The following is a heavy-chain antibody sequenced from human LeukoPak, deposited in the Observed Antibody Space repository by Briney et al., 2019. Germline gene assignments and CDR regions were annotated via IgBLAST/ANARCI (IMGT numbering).Heavy chain of an antibody. J-gene: IGHJ3*02. CDR2: ISYDGSNK. Sequence: GGSLRLSCAASGFTFSSYGMHWVRQAPGKGLEWVAVISYDGSNKYYADSVKGRFTISRDNSKNTLYPQMNSLRAEDTAVYHCARHKRGYYSPFDIWGQGTMVTVSS. V-gene: IGHV3-30*03. CDR3: ARHKRGYYSPFDI. D-gene: IGHD3-10*01. CDR1: GFTFSSYG.